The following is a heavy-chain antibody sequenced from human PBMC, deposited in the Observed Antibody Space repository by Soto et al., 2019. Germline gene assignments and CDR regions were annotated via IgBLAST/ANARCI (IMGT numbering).Heavy chain of an antibody. Sequence: SETLSLTCTVSGGSISSYYWSWIRQPPGKGLEWIGDIYYSGSTNYNPSLKSRVTISVDTSKYQFSLQLSSVTAADTAVYYCARGPSYYDFWSGSNRYYYGMDVWGQGTTVTVSS. V-gene: IGHV4-59*12. CDR1: GGSISSYY. CDR3: ARGPSYYDFWSGSNRYYYGMDV. D-gene: IGHD3-3*01. J-gene: IGHJ6*02. CDR2: IYYSGST.